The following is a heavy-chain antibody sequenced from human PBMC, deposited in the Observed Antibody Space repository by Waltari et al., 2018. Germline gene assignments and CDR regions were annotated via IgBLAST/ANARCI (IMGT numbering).Heavy chain of an antibody. CDR1: GFTFSSYA. Sequence: EVQLLESGGGLVQPGGSLRLSCAASGFTFSSYAMSWVRQAPGKGLEWVSAIRGSCGSTYYADSVKGRFTISRDNSKNTLYLQMNSLRAEDTAVYYCAKARFGGYDHFDYWGQGTLVTVSS. V-gene: IGHV3-23*01. J-gene: IGHJ4*02. CDR2: IRGSCGST. D-gene: IGHD5-12*01. CDR3: AKARFGGYDHFDY.